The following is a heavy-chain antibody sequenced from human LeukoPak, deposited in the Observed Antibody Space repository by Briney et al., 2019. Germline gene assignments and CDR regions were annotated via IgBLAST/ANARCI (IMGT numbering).Heavy chain of an antibody. V-gene: IGHV1-69*13. CDR1: GGTFSSYA. CDR2: VIPIFGTA. Sequence: GASVKVSCKASGGTFSSYAISWVRQAPGQGLEWMGGVIPIFGTANYAQKFQGRVTITADDSTSTAYMELSSLRSEDTAVYYCAREGDSRPLDYWGQGTLVTVSS. J-gene: IGHJ4*02. CDR3: AREGDSRPLDY. D-gene: IGHD3-10*01.